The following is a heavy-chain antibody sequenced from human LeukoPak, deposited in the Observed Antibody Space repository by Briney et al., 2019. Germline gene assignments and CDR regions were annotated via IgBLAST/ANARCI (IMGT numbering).Heavy chain of an antibody. J-gene: IGHJ6*02. D-gene: IGHD3-10*01. CDR3: ARVYGSGGYPPYFYYGMDV. V-gene: IGHV4-34*01. CDR2: INHSGST. Sequence: SETLSLTRAVFGGSFSGYYWSWIRQSPGKGLECIGEINHSGSTNYNPSLKSRVTISVDTSKNQFSLKLSSVTAADTAVYYCARVYGSGGYPPYFYYGMDVWGQGTTVTVSS. CDR1: GGSFSGYY.